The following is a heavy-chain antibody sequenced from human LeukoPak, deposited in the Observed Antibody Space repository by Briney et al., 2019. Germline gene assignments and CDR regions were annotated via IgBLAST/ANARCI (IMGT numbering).Heavy chain of an antibody. CDR1: GYTFTTYD. CDR3: ARGRGSGHKENWFDP. Sequence: ASVKVSCKASGYTFTTYDINWVRQATGQWLEWMGWMNPNSGNTGYTQKFQGRVTMTRNTSISTAYMELSSLRSEDTAVYYCARGRGSGHKENWFDPWGQGTLVTVSS. J-gene: IGHJ5*02. CDR2: MNPNSGNT. D-gene: IGHD6-19*01. V-gene: IGHV1-8*01.